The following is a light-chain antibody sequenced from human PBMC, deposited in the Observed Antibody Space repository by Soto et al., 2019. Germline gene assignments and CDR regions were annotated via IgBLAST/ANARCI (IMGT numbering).Light chain of an antibody. CDR2: AAS. CDR3: QQSYSTPRA. J-gene: IGKJ1*01. CDR1: QNISSY. Sequence: EIRLTKSRSSLSDDVGDRATITCRESQNISSYLNWYQQKPGKAPKLLIYAASSLQSGVPSRFSGSGSGTDFTLTISSLQPEDFATYYCQQSYSTPRAFGQGTKVDIK. V-gene: IGKV1-39*01.